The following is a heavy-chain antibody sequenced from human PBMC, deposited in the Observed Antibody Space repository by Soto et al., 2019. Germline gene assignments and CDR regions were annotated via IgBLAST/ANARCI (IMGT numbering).Heavy chain of an antibody. V-gene: IGHV3-13*01. CDR2: IGSGGDT. J-gene: IGHJ6*02. D-gene: IGHD3-9*01. CDR3: MRKTPPTGMEV. Sequence: EVQLVESGGGLVQPGGSLRLSCAASGFTLSSYDIHWVRQATGEGLAWGSGIGSGGDTHYADSVKGRVIISREDGKNSLYLQMNYLGVGDTGVYYCMRKTPPTGMEVWGQGATVTVSS. CDR1: GFTLSSYD.